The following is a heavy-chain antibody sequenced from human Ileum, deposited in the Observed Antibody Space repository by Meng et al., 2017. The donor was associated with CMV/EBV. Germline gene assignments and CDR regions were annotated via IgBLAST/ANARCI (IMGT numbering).Heavy chain of an antibody. CDR2: INPNSGGT. Sequence: ASVKVSCKASGYTFTGYYMHWVRQAPGQGLELMGWINPNSGGTNYAQKFQGRVTMTRDTSISTAYMELSRLRSDDTAVYYCARDPKYDFWSGYYAGYYGMDVWGQGTTVTVSS. D-gene: IGHD3-3*01. CDR3: ARDPKYDFWSGYYAGYYGMDV. V-gene: IGHV1-2*02. J-gene: IGHJ6*02. CDR1: GYTFTGYY.